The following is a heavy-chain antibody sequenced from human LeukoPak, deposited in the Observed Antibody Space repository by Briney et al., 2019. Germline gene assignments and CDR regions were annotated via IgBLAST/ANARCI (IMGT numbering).Heavy chain of an antibody. CDR3: ARHRYYYRSGSYYGAPYYMDV. CDR2: IYTSGST. J-gene: IGHJ6*03. CDR1: GGSISSGSYY. V-gene: IGHV4-61*02. Sequence: SETLSLTCTVSGGSISSGSYYWSWIRQPAGKGLEWIGRIYTSGSTNYNPSLKSRVTMSVGTSKNQFSMQLSSVTAADPAVYYCARHRYYYRSGSYYGAPYYMDVWGKGTTVTISS. D-gene: IGHD3-10*01.